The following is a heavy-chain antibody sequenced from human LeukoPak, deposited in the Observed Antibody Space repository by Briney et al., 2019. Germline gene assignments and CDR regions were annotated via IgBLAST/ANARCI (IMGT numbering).Heavy chain of an antibody. D-gene: IGHD6-13*01. Sequence: GASVKVSCKAYGYTFTGYYMHWVRQAPGQGLEWMGWINPNSGGTNYAQKFQGWVTMTRDTSISTAYMELSRLRSDDTAVYYCARSRRIAAAGNWFDPWGQGTLVTVSS. J-gene: IGHJ5*02. V-gene: IGHV1-2*04. CDR2: INPNSGGT. CDR3: ARSRRIAAAGNWFDP. CDR1: GYTFTGYY.